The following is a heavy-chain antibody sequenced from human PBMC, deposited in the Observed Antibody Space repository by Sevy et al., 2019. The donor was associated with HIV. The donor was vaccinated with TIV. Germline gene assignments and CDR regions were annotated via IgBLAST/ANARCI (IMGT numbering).Heavy chain of an antibody. D-gene: IGHD5-12*01. Sequence: ASVKVSCKASGYTFTGYYMHWVRQAPGQGLEWMGWINPNSGGTNYSQKFQGRVTMTRDTSISTAYMELSRLRSDDTAVYYCARVLRRGGYSGYDVGVAHYGMDVWGQGTTVTVSS. V-gene: IGHV1-2*02. CDR3: ARVLRRGGYSGYDVGVAHYGMDV. CDR2: INPNSGGT. J-gene: IGHJ6*02. CDR1: GYTFTGYY.